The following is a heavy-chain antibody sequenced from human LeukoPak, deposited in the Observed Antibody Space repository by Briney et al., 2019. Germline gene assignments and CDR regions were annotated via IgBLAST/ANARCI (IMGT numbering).Heavy chain of an antibody. J-gene: IGHJ5*02. V-gene: IGHV3-21*01. CDR1: GFTFSTSA. CDR2: ISSSSSYI. D-gene: IGHD1-26*01. Sequence: GGSLRLSCVVSGFTFSTSAMSWVRQAPGKGLEWVSSISSSSSYIYYADSVKGRFTISRDNAKNSLYLQMNSLRAEDTAVYYCARDSTYSNWFDPWGQGTLVTVSS. CDR3: ARDSTYSNWFDP.